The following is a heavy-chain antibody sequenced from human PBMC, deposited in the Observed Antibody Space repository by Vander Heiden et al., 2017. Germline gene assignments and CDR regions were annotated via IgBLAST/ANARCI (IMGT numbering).Heavy chain of an antibody. CDR2: INRNSGGT. D-gene: IGHD3-3*01. J-gene: IGHJ4*02. CDR1: GYRFTGHY. CDR3: ARGSIREDFWTAPDY. Sequence: QVQLVQSGSAVKKPGASVKVSCKASGYRFTGHYMHWVRQAPGQGLEWLGWINRNSGGTKYAQKFQGRVTMTRDPSISTAYMELSRLSSDDTAMYYCARGSIREDFWTAPDYWGQGTLVTVSS. V-gene: IGHV1-2*02.